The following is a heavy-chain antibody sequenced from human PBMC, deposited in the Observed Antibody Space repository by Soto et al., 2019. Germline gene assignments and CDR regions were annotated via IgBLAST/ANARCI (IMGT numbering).Heavy chain of an antibody. CDR3: AKIVAARPAYYYYYYGMDV. J-gene: IGHJ6*02. CDR2: ISYDGSNK. D-gene: IGHD6-6*01. Sequence: QVQLVESGGGVVQPGRSLRLSCAASGFTFSSYGMHWVRQAPGKGLEWVAVISYDGSNKYYADSVKGRFTISRDNSKNTLYLQMNSLRAEDTAVYYCAKIVAARPAYYYYYYGMDVWGQGTTVTVSS. CDR1: GFTFSSYG. V-gene: IGHV3-30*18.